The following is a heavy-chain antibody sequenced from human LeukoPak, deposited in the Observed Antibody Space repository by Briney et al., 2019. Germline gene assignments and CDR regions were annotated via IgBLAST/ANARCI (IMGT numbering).Heavy chain of an antibody. V-gene: IGHV3-64*01. CDR2: ISSNGGST. CDR3: AKEWVRGVRGYYYYYMDV. Sequence: GGSLRLSCAASGFTFSSYAMHWVRQAPGKGLEYVSAISSNGGSTYYANSVKGRFTISRDNSKNTLYLQMNSLRAEDTAVYYCAKEWVRGVRGYYYYYMDVWGKGTTVTVSS. J-gene: IGHJ6*03. CDR1: GFTFSSYA. D-gene: IGHD3-10*01.